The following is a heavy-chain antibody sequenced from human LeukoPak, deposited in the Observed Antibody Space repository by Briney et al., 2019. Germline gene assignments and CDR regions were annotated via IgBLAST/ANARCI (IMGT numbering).Heavy chain of an antibody. J-gene: IGHJ5*02. CDR1: GGTFSSYA. CDR2: IIPIFGTA. CDR3: ARVGYSGYPRCHSATELGDNWFDP. Sequence: SVKVSCKASGGTFSSYAISWVRQAPGQGLEWMGRIIPIFGTANYAQKFQGRVTITTDESTSTAYMELSSLRSEDTAVYYCARVGYSGYPRCHSATELGDNWFDPWGEGTLVTVST. D-gene: IGHD5-12*01. V-gene: IGHV1-69*05.